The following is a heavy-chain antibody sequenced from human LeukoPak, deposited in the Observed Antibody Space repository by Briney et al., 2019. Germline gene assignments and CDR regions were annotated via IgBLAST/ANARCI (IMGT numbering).Heavy chain of an antibody. CDR2: ISAYNGNT. Sequence: RASVKVSCKASGYTFTSYGISWVRQAPGQVLEWMGWISAYNGNTNYAQKLQGRVTMTTDTSTSTAYMELRSLRSDDTAVYYCASFLYYYDSSGYYYNYWGQGTLVTVSS. V-gene: IGHV1-18*01. CDR1: GYTFTSYG. CDR3: ASFLYYYDSSGYYYNY. D-gene: IGHD3-22*01. J-gene: IGHJ4*02.